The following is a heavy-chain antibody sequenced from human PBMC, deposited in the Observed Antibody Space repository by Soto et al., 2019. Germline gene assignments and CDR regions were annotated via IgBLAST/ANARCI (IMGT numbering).Heavy chain of an antibody. CDR2: INPSGGST. V-gene: IGHV1-46*01. Sequence: GASVKVSCKASGYTFTSYYMHWVRQAPGQGLEWMGIINPSGGSTSYAQKFQGRVTMTRDTSTSTVYMELSSLRSEDTAVYYCARDPYYYDSSYGGGYYCYGMDVWGQGTTVTVSS. D-gene: IGHD3-22*01. CDR3: ARDPYYYDSSYGGGYYCYGMDV. CDR1: GYTFTSYY. J-gene: IGHJ6*02.